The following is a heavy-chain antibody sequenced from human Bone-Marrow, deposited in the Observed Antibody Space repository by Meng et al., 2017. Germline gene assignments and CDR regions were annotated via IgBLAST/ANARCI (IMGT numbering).Heavy chain of an antibody. D-gene: IGHD2-21*01. J-gene: IGHJ4*02. V-gene: IGHV1-69*06. CDR1: GYTFTASY. CDR2: IIPIFGTA. Sequence: SVKVSCKASGYTFTASYMHWVRQAPGQGLEWMGGIIPIFGTANYAQKFQGRVTITADKSTSTAYMELSSLRSEDTAVYYCARVGDSSAFDYWGQGTLVTVSS. CDR3: ARVGDSSAFDY.